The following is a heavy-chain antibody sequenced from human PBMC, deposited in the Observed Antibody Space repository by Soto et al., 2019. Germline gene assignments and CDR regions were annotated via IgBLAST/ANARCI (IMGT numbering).Heavy chain of an antibody. CDR2: ISGSGIST. CDR3: AKEVGYSSGWSEFDY. D-gene: IGHD6-19*01. CDR1: GFTFSSYA. V-gene: IGHV3-23*01. J-gene: IGHJ4*02. Sequence: EVQLLESGGGLVQPGGSLRLSCAASGFTFSSYAMSWVRQAPGKGLEWVSAISGSGISTYYADSVKGRFTISRDNSTTPLYLQMNSLRAEDTAAYYCAKEVGYSSGWSEFDYWGQGALVTVSS.